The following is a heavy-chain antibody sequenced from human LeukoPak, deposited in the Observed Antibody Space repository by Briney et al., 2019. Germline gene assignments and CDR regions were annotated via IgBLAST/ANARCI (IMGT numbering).Heavy chain of an antibody. CDR1: GGSISSYY. D-gene: IGHD3-22*01. Sequence: SETLSLTCTVSGGSISSYYWSWIRQPAGKGLEWIGRIYTSGSTNYSPSLKSRVTMSVDTSKNQFSLKLSSVTAADTAVYYCARDLLYYYDSSGYYPLDYYYYYYMDVWGKGTTVTVSS. V-gene: IGHV4-4*07. J-gene: IGHJ6*03. CDR2: IYTSGST. CDR3: ARDLLYYYDSSGYYPLDYYYYYYMDV.